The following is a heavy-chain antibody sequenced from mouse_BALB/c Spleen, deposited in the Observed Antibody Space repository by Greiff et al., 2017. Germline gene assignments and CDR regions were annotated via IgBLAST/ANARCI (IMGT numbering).Heavy chain of an antibody. CDR1: GFTFSSFG. Sequence: EVQLVESGGDLVKPGGSLKLSCAASGFTFSSFGMHWVRQAPEKGLEWVAYISSGSSTIYYADTVKGRCTISRDNPNNTLFLQMTSLRSEDTAMYYCARSPRYYFDYWGQGTTLTVSS. CDR2: ISSGSSTI. CDR3: ARSPRYYFDY. J-gene: IGHJ2*01. V-gene: IGHV5-17*02.